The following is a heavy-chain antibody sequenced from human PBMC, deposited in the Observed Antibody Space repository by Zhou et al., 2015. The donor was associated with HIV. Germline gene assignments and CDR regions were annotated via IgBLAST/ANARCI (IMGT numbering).Heavy chain of an antibody. V-gene: IGHV1-69*01. CDR2: IIPIFGTA. J-gene: IGHJ6*03. Sequence: QVQLVQSGAEVKKPGSSVKVSCKASGGTFSSYAISWVRQAPGQGLEWMGGIIPIFGTANYAQKFQGRVTITADESTSTAYMELSSLRSEDTAVYYCARVSRGYSYGTGYPLYYYYYMDVWGKGTTVTVSS. CDR3: ARVSRGYSYGTGYPLYYYYYMDV. D-gene: IGHD5-18*01. CDR1: GGTFSSYA.